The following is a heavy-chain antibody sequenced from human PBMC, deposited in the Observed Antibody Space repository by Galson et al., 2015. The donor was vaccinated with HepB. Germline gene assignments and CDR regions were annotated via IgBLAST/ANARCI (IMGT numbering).Heavy chain of an antibody. CDR1: GFTFSNYA. CDR2: ITGPGGGT. J-gene: IGHJ5*01. D-gene: IGHD3-3*01. CDR3: ATARDDFWSGYWFDS. Sequence: SLRLSCAASGFTFSNYAMNWVRQAPGRGLEWISSITGPGGGTYSADSVKGRFTISRDNSRNTLFLHIDSLRAEDTAVYYCATARDDFWSGYWFDSWGQGTLVTVSS. V-gene: IGHV3-23*01.